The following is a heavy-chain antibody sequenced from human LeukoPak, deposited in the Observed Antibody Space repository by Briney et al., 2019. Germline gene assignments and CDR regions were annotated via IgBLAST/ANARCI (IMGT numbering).Heavy chain of an antibody. CDR2: ISSSGSTI. J-gene: IGHJ3*02. CDR3: ARGDGYLDAFDI. Sequence: GGSLRLSCAASGFTFSSYEMNWVRQAPGKGLEWVSYISSSGSTIYYADSVKGRFTISRDNAKNSLYLQMNSLRAEDTAVYYCARGDGYLDAFDIWGQGTMVTVSS. CDR1: GFTFSSYE. D-gene: IGHD5-24*01. V-gene: IGHV3-48*03.